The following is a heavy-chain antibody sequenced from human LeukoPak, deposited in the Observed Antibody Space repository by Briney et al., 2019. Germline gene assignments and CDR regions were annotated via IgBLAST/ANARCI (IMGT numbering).Heavy chain of an antibody. CDR2: IYSGGST. CDR1: GFTVSSNY. D-gene: IGHD6-13*01. Sequence: GGSLRLSCAASGFTVSSNYMSWVRQAPGKGLEWVSVIYSGGSTYYADSVKGRFTISRDNSKNTLYLQMNSLGAEDTAVYYCAKDPRSGSSSWFDPWGQGTLVTVSS. CDR3: AKDPRSGSSSWFDP. V-gene: IGHV3-53*05. J-gene: IGHJ5*02.